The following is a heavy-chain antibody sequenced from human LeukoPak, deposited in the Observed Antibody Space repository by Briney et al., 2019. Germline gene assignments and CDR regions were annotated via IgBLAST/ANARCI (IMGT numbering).Heavy chain of an antibody. CDR3: ARDRGGIGGYFDY. D-gene: IGHD3-3*01. J-gene: IGHJ4*02. Sequence: PSETLSLTCTVSGGSINNYYWSWIRRPPGKGLEWIGYFYNSGSTNHNPSLKSRVTISVDTSKNQFSLILSSVTASDTAVYYCARDRGGIGGYFDYWGQGALVTVSS. CDR2: FYNSGST. V-gene: IGHV4-59*01. CDR1: GGSINNYY.